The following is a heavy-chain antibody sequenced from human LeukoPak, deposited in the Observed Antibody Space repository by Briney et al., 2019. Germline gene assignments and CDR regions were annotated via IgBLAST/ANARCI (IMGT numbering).Heavy chain of an antibody. V-gene: IGHV1-46*01. CDR3: ARPEDTAMGFDY. CDR2: INPSGGST. J-gene: IGHJ4*02. Sequence: ASVKVSCEASGYTFTSYYMHWVRQAPGQGLEWMGIINPSGGSTSYAQKFQGRVTMTRDTSTSTAYMELSSLRSEDTAVYYCARPEDTAMGFDYWGQGTLVTVSS. CDR1: GYTFTSYY. D-gene: IGHD5-18*01.